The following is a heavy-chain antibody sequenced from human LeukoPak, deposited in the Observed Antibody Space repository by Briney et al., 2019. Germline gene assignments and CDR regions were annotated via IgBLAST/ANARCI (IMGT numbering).Heavy chain of an antibody. CDR2: INPNSGGT. CDR1: GYTFTGYY. Sequence: ASVKVSCKASGYTFTGYYMHWVRQAPGQGLEWMGWINPNSGGTNYAQKFQGRVTMTRDTSISTAHMELSRLRSDDTAVYYCARESSIAAAGWVDYWGQGTLVTVSS. D-gene: IGHD6-13*01. J-gene: IGHJ4*02. V-gene: IGHV1-2*02. CDR3: ARESSIAAAGWVDY.